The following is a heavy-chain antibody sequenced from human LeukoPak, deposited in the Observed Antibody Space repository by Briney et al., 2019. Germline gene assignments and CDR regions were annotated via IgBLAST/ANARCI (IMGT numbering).Heavy chain of an antibody. J-gene: IGHJ4*02. CDR1: GFTFSSYA. CDR3: AKVTRYSSGWYYFDY. Sequence: GGSLRLSCAASGFTFSSYAMSWVRQAPGKGLEWVSAISGSGGSTYYADSVKGRFTISRDNSKNTLYPQMNSLRAEDTAVYYCAKVTRYSSGWYYFDYWGQGTLVTVSS. CDR2: ISGSGGST. V-gene: IGHV3-23*01. D-gene: IGHD6-19*01.